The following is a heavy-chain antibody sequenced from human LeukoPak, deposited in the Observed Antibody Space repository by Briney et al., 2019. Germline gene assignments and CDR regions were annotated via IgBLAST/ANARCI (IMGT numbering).Heavy chain of an antibody. CDR1: GGSFSGYY. J-gene: IGHJ4*02. D-gene: IGHD2-2*01. CDR2: INHSGST. CDR3: VKGGYYFDY. V-gene: IGHV4-34*01. Sequence: SETLSLTCAVYGGSFSGYYWSWIRQPPGKGLEWIGEINHSGSTNYSPSLKSRVTISVDTSKNQFSLKLSSVTAADTAVYYCVKGGYYFDYWGQGTLVTVSS.